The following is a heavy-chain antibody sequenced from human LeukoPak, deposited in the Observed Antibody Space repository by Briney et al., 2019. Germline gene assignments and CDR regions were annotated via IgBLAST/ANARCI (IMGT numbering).Heavy chain of an antibody. D-gene: IGHD3-10*01. CDR3: ARVISGSYYQTVALNVNFDY. V-gene: IGHV3-20*04. J-gene: IGHJ4*02. CDR2: INWNGGST. CDR1: GFTFSSYS. Sequence: GGSLRLSCAASGFTFSSYSMNWVRQAPGKGLEWVSGINWNGGSTGYADSVKSRFTISRDNAKNSLYLQMNSLRAEDTALYYCARVISGSYYQTVALNVNFDYWGQGTLVTVSS.